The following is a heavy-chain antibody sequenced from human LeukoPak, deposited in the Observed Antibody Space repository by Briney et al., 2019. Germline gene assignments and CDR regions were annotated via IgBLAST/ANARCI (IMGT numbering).Heavy chain of an antibody. CDR1: GFTFSTYG. Sequence: GGSLRLSCAASGFTFSTYGMHWVRQAPGKGXEXVXLXRYDGTDEYYADSVKGRFTISRDNSKGTLFLQMSSLRPEDTAVYYCAKDLSKHSSGWSFDSWGQGTLVTVSS. CDR3: AKDLSKHSSGWSFDS. CDR2: XRYDGTDE. D-gene: IGHD6-19*01. J-gene: IGHJ4*02. V-gene: IGHV3-30*02.